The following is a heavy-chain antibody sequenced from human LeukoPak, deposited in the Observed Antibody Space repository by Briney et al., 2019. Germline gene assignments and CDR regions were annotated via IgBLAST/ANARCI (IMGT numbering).Heavy chain of an antibody. CDR2: IYSGGST. CDR1: GFAVSSNY. D-gene: IGHD5-18*01. J-gene: IGHJ6*03. V-gene: IGHV3-53*01. Sequence: GGSLRLSCAASGFAVSSNYMSWVRQAPGKGLEWVSVIYSGGSTYYADSVKGRFTISRDNSKNTLYLQMNSLRAEDTAVYYCATTRGYRYYYYYYMDVWGKGTTVTVPS. CDR3: ATTRGYRYYYYYYMDV.